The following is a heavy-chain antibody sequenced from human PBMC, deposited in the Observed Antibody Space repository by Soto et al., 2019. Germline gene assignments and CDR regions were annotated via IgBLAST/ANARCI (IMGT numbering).Heavy chain of an antibody. D-gene: IGHD2-2*01. Sequence: ASVKVSRKASGGTFSSYTISWVRQAPGQGLEWMGRIIPILGIANYAQKFQGRVTITADKSTSTAYMELSSLRSEDTAVYYCARGLVVLTPNFDYWGQGTLVTVSS. CDR3: ARGLVVLTPNFDY. J-gene: IGHJ4*02. V-gene: IGHV1-69*02. CDR1: GGTFSSYT. CDR2: IIPILGIA.